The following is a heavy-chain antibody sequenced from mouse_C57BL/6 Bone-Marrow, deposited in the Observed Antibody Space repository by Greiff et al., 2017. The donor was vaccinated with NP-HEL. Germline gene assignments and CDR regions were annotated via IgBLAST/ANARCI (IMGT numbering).Heavy chain of an antibody. CDR1: GYAFSSSW. CDR2: IYPGDGDT. D-gene: IGHD1-1*01. CDR3: ARRNYGSPYYFDD. Sequence: QVQLQQSGPELVKPGASVKISCKASGYAFSSSWMNWVKQRPGKGLEWIGRIYPGDGDTNYNGKFKGKATLTADKSSSTAYMQLSSLTSEDSAVYFCARRNYGSPYYFDDGGKGTTLTVSS. V-gene: IGHV1-82*01. J-gene: IGHJ2*01.